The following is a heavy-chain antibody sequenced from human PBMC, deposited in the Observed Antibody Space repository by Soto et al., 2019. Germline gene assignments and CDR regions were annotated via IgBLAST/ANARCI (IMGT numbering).Heavy chain of an antibody. CDR1: GGSVSSGSYY. J-gene: IGHJ1*01. V-gene: IGHV4-61*01. CDR2: IFYGGST. CDR3: ARGNYYDSSGYYPPYFQH. Sequence: PSETLSLTCTVSGGSVSSGSYYWSWIRQPPGKGLEWIGYIFYGGSTNYNPSLKSRVTISVDTSKKQFSPRLTSVTAADTAVYYCARGNYYDSSGYYPPYFQHWGQGTLVTVSS. D-gene: IGHD3-22*01.